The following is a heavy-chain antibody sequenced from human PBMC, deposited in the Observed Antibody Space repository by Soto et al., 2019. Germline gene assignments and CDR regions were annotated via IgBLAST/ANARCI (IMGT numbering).Heavy chain of an antibody. CDR1: GFRFSDHS. CDR3: ARLPKGRLVTA. V-gene: IGHV3-48*02. J-gene: IGHJ4*02. Sequence: VQLVESGGGFVSPGGSLTLSCVGSGFRFSDHSMHWVRRAPGTGLQWLSYISSSGDTIHYADSGRGRFIVSRDNAKNSVFLRMDSLRDDDTAMYHCARLPKGRLVTAWGQGTLVTVSS. CDR2: ISSSGDTI. D-gene: IGHD2-21*02.